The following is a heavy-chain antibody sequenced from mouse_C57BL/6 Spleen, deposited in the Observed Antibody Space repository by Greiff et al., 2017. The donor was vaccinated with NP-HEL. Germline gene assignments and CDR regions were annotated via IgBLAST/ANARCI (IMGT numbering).Heavy chain of an antibody. J-gene: IGHJ4*01. V-gene: IGHV1-81*01. CDR2: IYPRSGNT. CDR1: GYTFTSYG. Sequence: QVQLQQSGAELARPGASVKLSCKASGYTFTSYGISWVKQRTGQGLEWIGEIYPRSGNTYYNEKFKGKATLTADKSSSTAYMELRSLTSEDSAVYFCAREDPPYDSNYEGAMDYWGQGTSVTVSS. CDR3: AREDPPYDSNYEGAMDY. D-gene: IGHD2-5*01.